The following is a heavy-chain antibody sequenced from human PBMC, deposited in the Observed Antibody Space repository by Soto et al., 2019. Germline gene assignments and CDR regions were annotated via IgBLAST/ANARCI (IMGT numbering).Heavy chain of an antibody. J-gene: IGHJ4*02. CDR1: GFTFSSYS. CDR2: ISSSSSYI. D-gene: IGHD2-2*01. Sequence: GGSLRLSCAASGFTFSSYSMNWVRQAPGKGLEWVSSISSSSSYIYYADSVKGRFTISRDNAKNSLYLQMNSLRAEDTAVYYCARDGIVVVPGFWGQGTLVTVSS. CDR3: ARDGIVVVPGF. V-gene: IGHV3-21*01.